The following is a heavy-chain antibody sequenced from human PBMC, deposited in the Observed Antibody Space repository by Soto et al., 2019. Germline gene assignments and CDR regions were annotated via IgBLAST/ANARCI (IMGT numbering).Heavy chain of an antibody. CDR2: IKSKADGETT. CDR3: SALGV. V-gene: IGHV3-15*07. D-gene: IGHD1-26*01. CDR1: GFNFINAW. J-gene: IGHJ6*02. Sequence: EVQLVESGGGLVEPGGSLRLSCAASGFNFINAWMHWVRQAPGKGLEWVGRIKSKADGETTDYAAHVKGRFIISRDDSKNTMYLQINSLKLEDTAVYYCSALGVWGQGTTVTVSS.